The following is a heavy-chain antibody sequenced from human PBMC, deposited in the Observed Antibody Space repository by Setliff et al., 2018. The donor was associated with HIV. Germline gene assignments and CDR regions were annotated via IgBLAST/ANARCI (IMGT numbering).Heavy chain of an antibody. CDR2: INPNSGGT. D-gene: IGHD3-10*01. J-gene: IGHJ4*02. Sequence: GASVKVSCKASGYTFTGNYIHWVRQAPGQGLEWMGWINPNSGGTNYEQKFQGWVTVTRDTSINTVYMELSSLKSDDTAVYYCASETGSYYLKGGDRPHLNWGQGTLVTVSS. CDR1: GYTFTGNY. V-gene: IGHV1-2*04. CDR3: ASETGSYYLKGGDRPHLN.